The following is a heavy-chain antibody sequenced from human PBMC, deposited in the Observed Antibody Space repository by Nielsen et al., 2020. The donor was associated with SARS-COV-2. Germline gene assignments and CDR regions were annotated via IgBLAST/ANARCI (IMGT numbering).Heavy chain of an antibody. CDR3: ARDGPPYKGRWLVAATRLSWFDP. J-gene: IGHJ5*02. Sequence: GGSLRLSCAASGFTFSSYWMSWVRQAPGKGLEWVANIKQDGSEKYYVDSVKGRFTISRDNAKNSLYLQMNSLRAEDTAVYYCARDGPPYKGRWLVAATRLSWFDPWGQGTLVTVSS. V-gene: IGHV3-7*05. D-gene: IGHD2-15*01. CDR1: GFTFSSYW. CDR2: IKQDGSEK.